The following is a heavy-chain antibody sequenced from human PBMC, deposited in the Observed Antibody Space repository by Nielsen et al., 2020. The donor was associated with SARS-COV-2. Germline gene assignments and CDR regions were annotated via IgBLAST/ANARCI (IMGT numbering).Heavy chain of an antibody. CDR3: ARPLLRYFDGLADDDYYCAMDV. Sequence: GESLKISCAASGFTFSSYAMHWVRQAPGKGLEWVAVISYDGSNKYYADSVKGRLTISRDNPKNTVYLQMDSLRLEDTAVYYCARPLLRYFDGLADDDYYCAMDVWGQGTSVTVS. D-gene: IGHD3-9*01. V-gene: IGHV3-30-3*01. CDR2: ISYDGSNK. CDR1: GFTFSSYA. J-gene: IGHJ6*02.